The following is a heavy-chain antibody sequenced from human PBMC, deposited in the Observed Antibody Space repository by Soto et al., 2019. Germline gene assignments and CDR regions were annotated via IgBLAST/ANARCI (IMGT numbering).Heavy chain of an antibody. J-gene: IGHJ6*02. CDR1: GYTFTSYG. CDR3: ARNLGYCSSTSCYTNYYYYGMDV. CDR2: ISASHGNT. Sequence: ASVKVSCKASGYTFTSYGIRWVRQAPGQGLEWMGWISASHGNTNYAQKRQVRVTMTTDTSTRTAYMELRSLRSDDTAVYYCARNLGYCSSTSCYTNYYYYGMDVWGQGTTVTVSS. V-gene: IGHV1-18*01. D-gene: IGHD2-2*02.